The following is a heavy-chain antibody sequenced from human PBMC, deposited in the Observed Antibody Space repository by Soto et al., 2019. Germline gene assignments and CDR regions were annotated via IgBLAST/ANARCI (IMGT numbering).Heavy chain of an antibody. CDR3: ARDRSSDIVVVPAAYFDY. J-gene: IGHJ4*02. Sequence: GGSLRLSCAASGFTFSSYWMSWVRQAPGKGLEWVANIKKDGSEKYYVDSVKGRFTISRDNAKNSLYLQMNSLRAEDTAVYYCARDRSSDIVVVPAAYFDYWGQGTLVTVSS. CDR2: IKKDGSEK. D-gene: IGHD2-2*01. CDR1: GFTFSSYW. V-gene: IGHV3-7*03.